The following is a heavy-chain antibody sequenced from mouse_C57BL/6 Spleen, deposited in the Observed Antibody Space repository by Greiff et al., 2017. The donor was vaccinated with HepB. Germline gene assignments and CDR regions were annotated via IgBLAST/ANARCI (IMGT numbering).Heavy chain of an antibody. CDR1: GYTFTSYW. V-gene: IGHV1-61*01. CDR3: ARHDYAMDY. CDR2: IYPSDSET. Sequence: QVQLQQPGAELVRPGSSVKLSCKASGYTFTSYWMDWVKQRPGQGLEWIGNIYPSDSETHYSQKFKDKATLTVDKSSSTAYMQLSSLTSEDSAVYYCARHDYAMDYWGQGTSVTVSS. J-gene: IGHJ4*01.